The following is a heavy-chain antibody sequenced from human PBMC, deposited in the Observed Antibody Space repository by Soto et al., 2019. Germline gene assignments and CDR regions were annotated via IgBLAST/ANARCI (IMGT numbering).Heavy chain of an antibody. J-gene: IGHJ6*02. CDR2: INDDGTGI. Sequence: EVQLGESGGGLVQPGGSLRLSCAASGFTFSTYRMHWVRQAPGKGLVWVSRINDDGTGINYADSVKGRFTISRDNAKNTLYLQMNSLRAEDTAVYYCARGGGGMDVWGQGTTVTVSS. V-gene: IGHV3-74*01. CDR3: ARGGGGMDV. D-gene: IGHD2-15*01. CDR1: GFTFSTYR.